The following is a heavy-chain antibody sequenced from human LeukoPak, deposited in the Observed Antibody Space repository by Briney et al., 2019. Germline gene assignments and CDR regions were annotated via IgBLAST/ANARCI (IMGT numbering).Heavy chain of an antibody. Sequence: SETLSLTCTVSGGSVSSTTYYWSRIRQPPGKGLEWIASINYSGSTYYNPSLKSRVTISVDTSENQFSLKLSSVTAADTAVYYCARYVVYGSGKYYFDYWGQGTLVTVSS. CDR3: ARYVVYGSGKYYFDY. D-gene: IGHD3-10*01. CDR1: GGSVSSTTYY. J-gene: IGHJ4*02. V-gene: IGHV4-39*01. CDR2: INYSGST.